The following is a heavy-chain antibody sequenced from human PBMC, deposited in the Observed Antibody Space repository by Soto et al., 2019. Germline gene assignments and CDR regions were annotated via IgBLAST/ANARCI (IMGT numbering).Heavy chain of an antibody. D-gene: IGHD5-18*01. J-gene: IGHJ3*02. CDR1: CGSISSYY. Sequence: KTSETLSLTCTVSCGSISSYYWSWIRQPPGKGLEWIGYIYYSGSTNYNPSLKSRVTISVDTSKNQFSLKLSSVTAADTAVYYCARESDTAMATGAFDIWGQGTMVTVSS. CDR3: ARESDTAMATGAFDI. V-gene: IGHV4-59*01. CDR2: IYYSGST.